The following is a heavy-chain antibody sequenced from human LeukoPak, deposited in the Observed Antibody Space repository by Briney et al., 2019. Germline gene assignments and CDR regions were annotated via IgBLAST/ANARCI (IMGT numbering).Heavy chain of an antibody. CDR2: IYYNENT. Sequence: PSETLSLTCTVSGVYIYSSTYYWAWIRQPPGKGLEFIGSIYYNENTYSNPSLRIRLTISVATSTNQFSLRLNSVTAADTAVYYCARQLAAGNDAFDIWGQGTMVTVSS. V-gene: IGHV4-39*01. CDR3: ARQLAAGNDAFDI. CDR1: GVYIYSSTYY. J-gene: IGHJ3*02. D-gene: IGHD2-15*01.